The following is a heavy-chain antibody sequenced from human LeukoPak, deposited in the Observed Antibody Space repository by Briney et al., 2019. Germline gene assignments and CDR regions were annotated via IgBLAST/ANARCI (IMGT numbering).Heavy chain of an antibody. Sequence: PGGSLRLSCAASGFTFSSYSMNWVRQAPGKGLEWVSSISSSSSYIYYADSVKGRFTISRDNAKNSPYLQMNSLRAEDTAVYYCARDLFSSGFANDAFDIWGQGTMVTVSS. CDR2: ISSSSSYI. CDR1: GFTFSSYS. CDR3: ARDLFSSGFANDAFDI. J-gene: IGHJ3*02. D-gene: IGHD6-19*01. V-gene: IGHV3-21*01.